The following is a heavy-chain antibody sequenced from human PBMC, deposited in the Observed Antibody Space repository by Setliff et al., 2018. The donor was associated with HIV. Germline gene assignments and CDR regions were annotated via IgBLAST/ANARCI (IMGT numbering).Heavy chain of an antibody. V-gene: IGHV1-69*05. D-gene: IGHD1-1*01. Sequence: SVKVSCKASGGSFSSYAISWVRQAPGQELEWRGGIIPIFGTAKYAQKFQGRVTITTDESTSTAYMELSSLGSEDTAVYYCAGGLGSQKVPFDPWGQGTLVTVSS. CDR3: AGGLGSQKVPFDP. CDR2: IIPIFGTA. CDR1: GGSFSSYA. J-gene: IGHJ5*02.